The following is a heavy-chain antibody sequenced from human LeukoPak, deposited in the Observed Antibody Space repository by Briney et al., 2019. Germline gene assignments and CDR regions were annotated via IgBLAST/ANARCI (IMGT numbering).Heavy chain of an antibody. D-gene: IGHD3-16*01. J-gene: IGHJ4*02. V-gene: IGHV4-34*01. Sequence: PSETLSLTCAVYGGSFSGYYWSWIRQPPGKGLEWIGEINHSGSTNYNPSLKSRVTISVDTSKNQFSLKLSSVTAADTAVYYCASYRFEGVSYWGQGTLVTVSS. CDR2: INHSGST. CDR3: ASYRFEGVSY. CDR1: GGSFSGYY.